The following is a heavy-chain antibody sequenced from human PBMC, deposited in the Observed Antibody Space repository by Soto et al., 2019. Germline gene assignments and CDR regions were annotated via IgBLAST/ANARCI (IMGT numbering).Heavy chain of an antibody. CDR1: GFTFDDYA. Sequence: GGSLRLSCAASGFTFDDYAMHWVRQAPGKGLEWVSGISWNSGSIGYADSVKGRFTISRDNAKNSLYLQMNSLRAEDTALYYCAKDLGTYCSGGSCYSVDAFDIWGQGTMVTVSS. D-gene: IGHD2-15*01. CDR3: AKDLGTYCSGGSCYSVDAFDI. J-gene: IGHJ3*02. V-gene: IGHV3-9*01. CDR2: ISWNSGSI.